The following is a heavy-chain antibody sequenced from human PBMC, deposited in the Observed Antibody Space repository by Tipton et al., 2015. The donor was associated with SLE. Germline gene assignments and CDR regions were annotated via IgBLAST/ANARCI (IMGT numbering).Heavy chain of an antibody. CDR3: ARSYGSWNYDS. D-gene: IGHD1-26*01. CDR2: INNDGSDR. J-gene: IGHJ2*01. CDR1: GFTFSNYW. Sequence: SLRLSCAASGFTFSNYWMHWVRQVPGKGLVWVSLINNDGSDRRYAASVRGRFTISRDNADDTLYLQINGLRADDTAVYYCARSYGSWNYDSWGRGTLVTVSS. V-gene: IGHV3-74*01.